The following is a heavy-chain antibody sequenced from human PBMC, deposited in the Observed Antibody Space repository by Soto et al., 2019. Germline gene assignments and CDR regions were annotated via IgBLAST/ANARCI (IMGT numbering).Heavy chain of an antibody. J-gene: IGHJ6*02. CDR2: ISSNGDNT. Sequence: PGGSLRLSCAASGFTFSTFAMHWVRQAPGKGLEYVSGISSNGDNTYYEDNVKGRFTISRDNSKNTLYLQMGSLRPEDMAVYYCARGRYSSDVGVGMDFWGQGTTVTVSS. V-gene: IGHV3-64*02. D-gene: IGHD6-25*01. CDR3: ARGRYSSDVGVGMDF. CDR1: GFTFSTFA.